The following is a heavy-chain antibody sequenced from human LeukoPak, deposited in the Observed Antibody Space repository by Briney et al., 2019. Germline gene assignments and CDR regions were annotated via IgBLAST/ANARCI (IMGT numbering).Heavy chain of an antibody. V-gene: IGHV3-7*05. J-gene: IGHJ4*02. CDR3: ARERSSSWYVFDY. CDR2: IKKDGSDK. D-gene: IGHD6-13*01. CDR1: GFTFSSFC. Sequence: GGSLRLSCAASGFTFSSFCMSWVRQAPGKGLEWVATIKKDGSDKYCVDSVKGRFTISRGNVKNSLYLQMNSLRAEDTAVYYCARERSSSWYVFDYWGQGTLVTVSS.